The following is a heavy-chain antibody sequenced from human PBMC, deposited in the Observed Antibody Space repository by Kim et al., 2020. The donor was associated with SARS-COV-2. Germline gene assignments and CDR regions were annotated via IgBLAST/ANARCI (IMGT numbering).Heavy chain of an antibody. J-gene: IGHJ4*02. Sequence: GGSLRLSCAASGFTFSSYGMHWVRQAPGKGLEWVAVISYDGSNKYYADSVKGRFTISRDNSKNTLYLQMNSLRAEDTAVYYCAKDPGIAVAGRSVPFDYWGQGTLVTVSS. CDR1: GFTFSSYG. CDR3: AKDPGIAVAGRSVPFDY. CDR2: ISYDGSNK. V-gene: IGHV3-30*18. D-gene: IGHD6-19*01.